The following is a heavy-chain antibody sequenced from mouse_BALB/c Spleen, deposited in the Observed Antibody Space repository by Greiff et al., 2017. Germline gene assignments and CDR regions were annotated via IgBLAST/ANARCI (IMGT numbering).Heavy chain of an antibody. J-gene: IGHJ4*01. CDR3: ARNWDRYYAMDY. V-gene: IGHV2-2*02. Sequence: VQLVESGPGLVQPSQSLSITCTVSGFSLTSYGVHWVRQSPGKGLEWLGVIWSGGSTDYNAAFISRLSISKDNSKSQVFFKMNSLQANDTAIYYCARNWDRYYAMDYWGQGTSVTVSS. CDR1: GFSLTSYG. CDR2: IWSGGST. D-gene: IGHD2-14*01.